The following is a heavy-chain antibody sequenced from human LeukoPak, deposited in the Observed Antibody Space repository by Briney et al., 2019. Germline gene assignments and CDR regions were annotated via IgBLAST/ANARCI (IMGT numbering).Heavy chain of an antibody. CDR1: GGSVSIGNYY. J-gene: IGHJ4*02. D-gene: IGHD1-26*01. CDR2: IYDSGST. CDR3: ARGRGSYPH. Sequence: SETLSLTCTVSGGSVSIGNYYWSWIRQPPGKGLEWIGYIYDSGSTNYNPSLKSRVTISVDTSKSQFSLKLSSVTAADTAVYYCARGRGSYPHWGQGTLVTVSS. V-gene: IGHV4-61*01.